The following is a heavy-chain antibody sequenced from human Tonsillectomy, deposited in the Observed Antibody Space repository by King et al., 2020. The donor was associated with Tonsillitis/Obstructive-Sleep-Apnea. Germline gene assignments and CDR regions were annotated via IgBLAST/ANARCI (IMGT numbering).Heavy chain of an antibody. D-gene: IGHD6-6*01. CDR3: ASGGSSSYSLDF. Sequence: VQLVESGGGVVQPGRSLRLSCAASGFTFSSYAMHWVRQAPGKGLEWWAVISNNGRNKYYAHTVQGRFTISRDNSKNTLYLQMYSLRGEDTALYCCASGGSSSYSLDFWGQGTLVTVSS. CDR2: ISNNGRNK. CDR1: GFTFSSYA. J-gene: IGHJ4*02. V-gene: IGHV3-30*04.